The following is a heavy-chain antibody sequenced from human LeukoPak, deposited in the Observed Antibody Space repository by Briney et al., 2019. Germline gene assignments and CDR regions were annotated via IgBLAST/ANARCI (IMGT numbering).Heavy chain of an antibody. CDR3: ARGNYLFGVDV. V-gene: IGHV4-59*01. CDR1: GGSISSYY. D-gene: IGHD1-1*01. CDR2: LYYSGSA. Sequence: SETLSLTCTVSGGSISSYYWSWIRQPPGKGLEWIGYLYYSGSANYNPSLESRVTISVDTSKNQFSLRLSSVTAADTAVYYCARGNYLFGVDVWGRGTTVTVSS. J-gene: IGHJ6*02.